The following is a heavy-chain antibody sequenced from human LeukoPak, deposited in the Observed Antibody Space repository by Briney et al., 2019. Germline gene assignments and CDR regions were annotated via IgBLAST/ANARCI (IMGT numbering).Heavy chain of an antibody. CDR2: IYYSGST. CDR1: GGSISSYY. Sequence: SETLSLTCTVSGGSISSYYWSWIRQPPGKGLEWIGYIYYSGSTNYNPSLKSRVTISVDTSKNQFSLNLSSVTAADTAVYYCARSYRYNWFDPWGQGTLVTVSS. V-gene: IGHV4-59*12. CDR3: ARSYRYNWFDP. D-gene: IGHD1-26*01. J-gene: IGHJ5*02.